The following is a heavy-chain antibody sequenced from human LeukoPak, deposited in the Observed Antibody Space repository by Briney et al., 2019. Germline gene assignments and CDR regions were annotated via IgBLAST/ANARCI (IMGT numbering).Heavy chain of an antibody. D-gene: IGHD3-3*01. J-gene: IGHJ3*02. CDR1: GFTFSDYY. CDR2: ISSSGSTI. V-gene: IGHV3-11*04. CDR3: ARGAGDDFWSGYYGAFDI. Sequence: GGSLRLSCAASGFTFSDYYMSWIRQAPGKGLEWVSYISSSGSTIYYADSVKGRFTISRDNAKNSLYLQMNSLRAEDTAVYYCARGAGDDFWSGYYGAFDIWGQGTMVTVSS.